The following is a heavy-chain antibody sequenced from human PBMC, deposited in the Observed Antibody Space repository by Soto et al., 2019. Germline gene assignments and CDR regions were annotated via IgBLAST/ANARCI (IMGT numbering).Heavy chain of an antibody. V-gene: IGHV4-34*01. CDR3: ARGGGVAVAGYYYYYYYGMDV. D-gene: IGHD6-19*01. CDR1: GGSFSGYY. CDR2: INHSGST. J-gene: IGHJ6*02. Sequence: PSETLSLTCAVYGGSFSGYYWSWIRQPPGKGLEWIGEINHSGSTNYNPSLKSRVTISVDTSKNQFSLKLSSVTAADTAVYYCARGGGVAVAGYYYYYYYGMDVWGQGTTVTVSS.